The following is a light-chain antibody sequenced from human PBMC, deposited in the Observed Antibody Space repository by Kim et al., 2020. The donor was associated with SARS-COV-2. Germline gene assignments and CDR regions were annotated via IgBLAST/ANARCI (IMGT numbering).Light chain of an antibody. J-gene: IGLJ3*02. CDR3: AAWDDSLRGKV. Sequence: GQTVTISCSGVRSTIGSNAVHWFQQFPGPTPKLLIYRNNQRPSGVPDRFSGSKSGTSASLAISGLRSEDEADYYCAAWDDSLRGKVFGGGTQLTVL. CDR1: RSTIGSNA. V-gene: IGLV1-47*02. CDR2: RNN.